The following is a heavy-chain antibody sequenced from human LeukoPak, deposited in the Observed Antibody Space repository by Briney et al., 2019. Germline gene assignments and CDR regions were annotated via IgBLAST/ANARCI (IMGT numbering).Heavy chain of an antibody. CDR2: IRYDGSNK. CDR3: AKDSKTYSGSYGVDY. J-gene: IGHJ4*02. CDR1: GFTFSSYG. Sequence: GESLGLSCAASGFTFSSYGMHWVRQAPGKGLEWVAFIRYDGSNKYYADSVKGRFTISRDNSKNTLYLQMNSLRAEDTAVYYCAKDSKTYSGSYGVDYWGQGTLVTVSS. V-gene: IGHV3-30*02. D-gene: IGHD1-26*01.